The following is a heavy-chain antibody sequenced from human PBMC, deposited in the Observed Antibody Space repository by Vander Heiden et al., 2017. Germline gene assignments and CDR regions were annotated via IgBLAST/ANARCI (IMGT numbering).Heavy chain of an antibody. CDR1: GVTLSSYD. V-gene: IGHV3-13*01. J-gene: IGHJ6*02. Sequence: GFSLRLSCAASGVTLSSYDMHWVRQARGKGLEWVSAIGTAGDTYYPGSVKGPFTISRENAKNSLYLQMNSLRAGDTAVYYCARDQGAYCSSTSCYIPDYYYYYGMDVWGQGTTVTVSS. D-gene: IGHD2-2*02. CDR3: ARDQGAYCSSTSCYIPDYYYYYGMDV. CDR2: IGTAGDT.